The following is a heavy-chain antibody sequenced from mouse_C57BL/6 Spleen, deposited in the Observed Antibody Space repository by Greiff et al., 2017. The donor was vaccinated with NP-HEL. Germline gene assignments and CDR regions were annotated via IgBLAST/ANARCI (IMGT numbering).Heavy chain of an antibody. CDR1: GFTFSDYG. V-gene: IGHV5-17*01. CDR2: ISSGRSTI. D-gene: IGHD4-1*01. CDR3: ARSSWDPWFAY. J-gene: IGHJ3*01. Sequence: VQLKESGGGLVKPGGSLKLSCAASGFTFSDYGMHWVRQAPEKGLEWVAYISSGRSTIYYADTVKGQFTFSRDNAKNTLFLQRTSLRSEATAMYYCARSSWDPWFAYWGQGTLVTVSA.